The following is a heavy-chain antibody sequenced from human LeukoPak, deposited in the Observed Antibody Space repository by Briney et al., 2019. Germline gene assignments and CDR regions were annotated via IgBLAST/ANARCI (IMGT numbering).Heavy chain of an antibody. Sequence: SETLSLTCAVYGGSFSGYYWSWIRQPPGKGLEWIGEINHSGSTNYNPSLKSRVTISVDTSKNQFSLKLSSVTAADTAVYYCARAGDGYNPFDYWGQGTLVTVSS. D-gene: IGHD5-24*01. CDR2: INHSGST. CDR3: ARAGDGYNPFDY. CDR1: GGSFSGYY. V-gene: IGHV4-34*01. J-gene: IGHJ4*02.